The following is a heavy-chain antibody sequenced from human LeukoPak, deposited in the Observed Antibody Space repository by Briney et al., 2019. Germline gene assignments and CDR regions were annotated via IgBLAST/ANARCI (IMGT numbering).Heavy chain of an antibody. CDR1: GSGFTFSSFA. CDR3: ARGIYGSGSPRIDY. Sequence: GGSLRLSCAASGSGFTFSSFALGWVRQAPGKGLEWVSGISGSDDATDYADSVKGRFTLSRDNSKNTLFLQMSSLRAEDTAVYYCARGIYGSGSPRIDYWGQGALVTVSS. CDR2: ISGSDDAT. D-gene: IGHD3-10*01. J-gene: IGHJ4*02. V-gene: IGHV3-23*01.